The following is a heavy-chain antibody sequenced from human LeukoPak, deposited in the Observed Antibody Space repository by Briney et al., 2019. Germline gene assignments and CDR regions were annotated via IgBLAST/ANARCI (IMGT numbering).Heavy chain of an antibody. CDR3: SAGPSGWTEFFQH. D-gene: IGHD6-19*01. J-gene: IGHJ1*01. CDR2: IRRKANNYAT. Sequence: ESGGSLRLSCAAPGFTLSDYTMHWVRQASGKGLEWVARIRRKANNYATEYRPSVQGRFAISRDDAKNTAYLQMNSLKTEDTAIYYGSAGPSGWTEFFQHWGQGTLVTVSS. CDR1: GFTLSDYT. V-gene: IGHV3-73*01.